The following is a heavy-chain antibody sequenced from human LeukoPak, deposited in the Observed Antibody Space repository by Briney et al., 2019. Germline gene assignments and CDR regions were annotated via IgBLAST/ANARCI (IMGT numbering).Heavy chain of an antibody. CDR2: TIPIFGTA. CDR1: GGTFSSYA. D-gene: IGHD3-22*01. CDR3: ASYYDSSGAPFDY. V-gene: IGHV1-69*05. Sequence: SVKVSCKASGGTFSSYAISWVRQAPGQGLEWMGGTIPIFGTANYAQKFQGRVTITTDESTSTAYMELSSLRSEDTAVYYYASYYDSSGAPFDYWGQGTLVTVSS. J-gene: IGHJ4*02.